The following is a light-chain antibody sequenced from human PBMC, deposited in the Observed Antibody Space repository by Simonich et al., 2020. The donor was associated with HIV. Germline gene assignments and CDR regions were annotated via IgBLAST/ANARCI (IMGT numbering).Light chain of an antibody. Sequence: EIVMTQSPATLSVSPGERVTLSCRASQSVSSNLAWYQQKPGQAPRLLIYGASTRATGIPARFSGSGSGTEFTRTISSLQSEDFAVYYCQQYNNWPRSFGPGTKVDIK. CDR2: GAS. V-gene: IGKV3-15*01. CDR1: QSVSSN. CDR3: QQYNNWPRS. J-gene: IGKJ3*01.